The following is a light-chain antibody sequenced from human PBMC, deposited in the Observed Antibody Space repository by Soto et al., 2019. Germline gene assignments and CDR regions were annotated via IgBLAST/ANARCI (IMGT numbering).Light chain of an antibody. J-gene: IGKJ4*01. CDR1: QDINIY. V-gene: IGKV1-27*01. Sequence: DIQMTQSPSSLSASVGDRVTITCRAGQDINIYLAWYQQKPGKVPKLLISAASTLQSGVPSRFSGSVSGTDFTRTISSLQPEDVATYYCQKYDGAPLTFGGGTKVEIK. CDR3: QKYDGAPLT. CDR2: AAS.